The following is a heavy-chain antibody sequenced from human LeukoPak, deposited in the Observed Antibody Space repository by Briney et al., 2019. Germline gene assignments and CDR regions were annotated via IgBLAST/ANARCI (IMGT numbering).Heavy chain of an antibody. CDR3: ARSYINWFDP. Sequence: PSETLSLTCTVSGGSISSHYWSWIRQPPGEGQEWIGYIYYSGSTNYNPSLKSRVTISVDTSKNQFSLKLSSVTAADTAVYYCARSYINWFDPWGQGTLVTVSS. V-gene: IGHV4-59*11. CDR2: IYYSGST. CDR1: GGSISSHY. D-gene: IGHD2-15*01. J-gene: IGHJ5*02.